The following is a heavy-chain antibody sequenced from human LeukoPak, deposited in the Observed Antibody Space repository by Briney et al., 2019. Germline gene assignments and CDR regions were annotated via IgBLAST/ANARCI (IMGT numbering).Heavy chain of an antibody. J-gene: IGHJ4*02. CDR2: IIPIFGTA. Sequence: GASVKVSCKASGGTFSSYAISWARQAPGQGLEWMGGIIPIFGTANYAQKFQGRVTITADESTSTAYMELSSLRSEDTAVYYCARYSGYDSQNDYWGQGTLVTVSS. D-gene: IGHD5-12*01. V-gene: IGHV1-69*13. CDR3: ARYSGYDSQNDY. CDR1: GGTFSSYA.